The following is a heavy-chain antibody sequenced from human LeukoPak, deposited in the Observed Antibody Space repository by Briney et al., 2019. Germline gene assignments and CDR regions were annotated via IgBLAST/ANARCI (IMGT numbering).Heavy chain of an antibody. CDR2: IYHSGST. V-gene: IGHV4-59*12. D-gene: IGHD3-22*01. Sequence: NSSETLSLTCTVSGGSISSYYWSWIRQPPGKGLEWIGYIYHSGSTYYNPSLKSRVTISVDRSKNQFSLKLSSVTAADTAVYYCARGPHYYDSSPPDYWGQGTLVTVSS. J-gene: IGHJ4*02. CDR1: GGSISSYY. CDR3: ARGPHYYDSSPPDY.